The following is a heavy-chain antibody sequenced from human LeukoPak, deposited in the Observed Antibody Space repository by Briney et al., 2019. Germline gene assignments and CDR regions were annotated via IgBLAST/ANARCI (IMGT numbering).Heavy chain of an antibody. CDR3: ARNKEGKSLDY. J-gene: IGHJ4*02. CDR2: MNPNSGGT. Sequence: ASVKVSCKASGYTFTDYYIHWVRQAPGQGLEWMAWMNPNSGGTSYAQKFQGRVTMTRDTSISTAYMEPSRLRFDDTAVYYCARNKEGKSLDYWGQGTLVTVSS. CDR1: GYTFTDYY. V-gene: IGHV1-2*02.